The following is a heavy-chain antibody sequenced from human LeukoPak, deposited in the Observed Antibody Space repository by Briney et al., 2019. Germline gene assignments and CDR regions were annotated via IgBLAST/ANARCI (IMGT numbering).Heavy chain of an antibody. CDR3: VRSQGIADAFDL. D-gene: IGHD2-15*01. Sequence: GGSLRLSCATSGLSVTNNYINWLRQAPGKGLEWVSVIYSEGMTEFADSVKGRFSISRDTTTNTLFLQMNTLRLDDTAVYYCVRSQGIADAFDLWGQGTRVTVSS. J-gene: IGHJ3*01. CDR1: GLSVTNNY. V-gene: IGHV3-66*02. CDR2: IYSEGMT.